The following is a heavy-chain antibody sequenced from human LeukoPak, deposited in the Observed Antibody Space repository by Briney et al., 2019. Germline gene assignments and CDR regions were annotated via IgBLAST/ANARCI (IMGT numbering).Heavy chain of an antibody. CDR1: GFTFSSNW. D-gene: IGHD6-13*01. CDR3: ARANDSSWHN. J-gene: IGHJ4*02. V-gene: IGHV3-7*01. CDR2: IKPDGSAE. Sequence: GGSLRLSCATSGFTFSSNWMSWVRHAPGRGLDWVANIKPDGSAEYYAASVKGRFTVSRDNAKNSLYLQMNSLRVEDTAVYYCARANDSSWHNWGQGTLVTVSS.